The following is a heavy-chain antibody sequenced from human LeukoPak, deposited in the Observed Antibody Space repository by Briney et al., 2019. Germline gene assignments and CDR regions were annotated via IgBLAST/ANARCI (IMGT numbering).Heavy chain of an antibody. CDR3: IWFGESPNIDY. V-gene: IGHV3-23*01. CDR2: ISGSGGST. CDR1: GFTFSSYA. Sequence: PGGSLRLSCAASGFTFSSYAMSWVRQAPGKGLEWVSAISGSGGSTYYADSVKGRFTISRDNSKNTLYLQMNSLKTEDTAVYYCIWFGESPNIDYWGQGTLVTVSS. J-gene: IGHJ4*02. D-gene: IGHD3-10*01.